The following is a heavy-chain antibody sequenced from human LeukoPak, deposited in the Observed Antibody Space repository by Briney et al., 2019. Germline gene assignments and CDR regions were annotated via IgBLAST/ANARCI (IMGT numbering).Heavy chain of an antibody. CDR3: AAGRRLGELFFDY. CDR2: INPIFNIL. CDR1: EGTFGAYS. J-gene: IGHJ4*02. Sequence: KISCKASEGTFGAYSIDWVRQAPGQGLDWVGGINPIFNILYYAQNFQGRVTITADESTNTAYLELDSLKHDDTAVYYCAAGRRLGELFFDYWGPGTLVTVSS. D-gene: IGHD3-10*01. V-gene: IGHV1-69*01.